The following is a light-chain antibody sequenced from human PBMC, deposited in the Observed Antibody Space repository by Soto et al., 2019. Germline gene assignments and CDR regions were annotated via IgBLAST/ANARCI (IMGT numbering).Light chain of an antibody. J-gene: IGKJ2*01. CDR2: GAS. V-gene: IGKV3-20*01. Sequence: IVLTQSPGTLSLSPGESATLSCRASQSFSITYLAWYQQKPGQPPRLVVSGASSRATGVPDRFSVSGSGRDFTLTITRLQPEDFAVYYCQQYGSSPPYLFGQGTKLEIK. CDR1: QSFSITY. CDR3: QQYGSSPPYL.